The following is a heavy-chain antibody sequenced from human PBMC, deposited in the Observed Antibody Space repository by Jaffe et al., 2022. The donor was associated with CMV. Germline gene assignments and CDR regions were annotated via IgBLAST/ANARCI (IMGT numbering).Heavy chain of an antibody. CDR1: GFTFSSYA. V-gene: IGHV3-23*01. D-gene: IGHD3-22*01. CDR2: ISGSGGST. J-gene: IGHJ4*02. CDR3: AKDPFSPYIYDSSGYSLYY. Sequence: EVQLLESGGGLVQPGGSLRLSCAASGFTFSSYAMSWVRQAPGKGLEWVSAISGSGGSTYYADSVKGRFTISRDNSKNTLYLQMNSLRAEDTAVYYCAKDPFSPYIYDSSGYSLYYWGQGTLVTVSS.